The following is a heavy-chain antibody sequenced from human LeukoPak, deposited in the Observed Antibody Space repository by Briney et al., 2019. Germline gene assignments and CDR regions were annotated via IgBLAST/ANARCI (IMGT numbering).Heavy chain of an antibody. J-gene: IGHJ4*01. V-gene: IGHV3-11*04. D-gene: IGHD3-10*01. CDR2: ISGSTI. CDR1: GYMFSDYY. CDR3: ATYGSGSGTFFDS. Sequence: GGSLRLSCAASGYMFSDYYMSWIRQAPEKGLEWLSYISGSTIYYADSVKGRFTISRDNAKNSLYLQMNSLRAEDTALYYCATYGSGSGTFFDSWGQGTLVTVSS.